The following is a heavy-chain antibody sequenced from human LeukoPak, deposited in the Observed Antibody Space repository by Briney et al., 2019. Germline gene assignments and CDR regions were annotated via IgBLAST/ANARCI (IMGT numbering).Heavy chain of an antibody. Sequence: SETLSLTCTVSGGSINYYYWSWLRQPPGKGLEWIGYIYYSGSANYNPSLKSRVSISVDTSKNHFSLKLSSVTAADTAVYYCARATQGAFDIWGQGTMVTVSS. J-gene: IGHJ3*02. CDR2: IYYSGSA. V-gene: IGHV4-59*01. CDR3: ARATQGAFDI. CDR1: GGSINYYY.